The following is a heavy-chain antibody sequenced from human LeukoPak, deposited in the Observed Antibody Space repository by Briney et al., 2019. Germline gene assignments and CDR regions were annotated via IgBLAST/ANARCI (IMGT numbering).Heavy chain of an antibody. V-gene: IGHV3-73*01. CDR2: IRSKANSYAT. Sequence: GGSLRLSCAASGFTFSSYAMSWVRQASGKGLEWVGRIRSKANSYATAYAASVKGRFAISRDDSKNTAYLQMNSLKTEDTAVYYCTSLVGATDRPADYWGQGTLVTVSS. D-gene: IGHD1-26*01. CDR3: TSLVGATDRPADY. J-gene: IGHJ4*02. CDR1: GFTFSSYA.